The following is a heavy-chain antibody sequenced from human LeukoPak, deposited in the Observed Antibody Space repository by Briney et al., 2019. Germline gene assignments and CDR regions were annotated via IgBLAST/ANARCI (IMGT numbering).Heavy chain of an antibody. J-gene: IGHJ3*02. V-gene: IGHV4-34*01. D-gene: IGHD5/OR15-5a*01. CDR1: GGSFSGHC. CDR2: INHSGST. CDR3: AREVQHYAGSVYDDDAFDI. Sequence: TSETLTLTCAVYGGSFSGHCWSWIRQPPGKGLEWIGEINHSGSTNYNPSLKSRVTILVDTSKNQFSLKLSSVTAADTAVYYCAREVQHYAGSVYDDDAFDIWG.